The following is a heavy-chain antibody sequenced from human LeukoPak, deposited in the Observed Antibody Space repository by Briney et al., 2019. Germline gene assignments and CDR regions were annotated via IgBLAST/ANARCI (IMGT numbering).Heavy chain of an antibody. CDR3: AKGGGGGLSSIAAHSPGGNYYYMDV. D-gene: IGHD6-6*01. J-gene: IGHJ6*03. V-gene: IGHV3-23*01. CDR2: ISGSGGST. CDR1: GFTFSSYA. Sequence: GGSLRLSCAASGFTFSSYAMSWVRQAPGKGLEWVSAISGSGGSTYYADSVKGRFTIPRDNSKNTLYLQMNSLRAEDTAVYYCAKGGGGGLSSIAAHSPGGNYYYMDVWGKGTTVTVSS.